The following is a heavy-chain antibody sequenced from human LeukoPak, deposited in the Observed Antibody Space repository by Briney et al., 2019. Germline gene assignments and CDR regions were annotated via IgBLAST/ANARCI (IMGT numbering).Heavy chain of an antibody. D-gene: IGHD1-26*01. CDR2: INPNSGGT. Sequence: GASVKVSCKASGYTFTGYYMHWVRQAPGQGLEWMGRINPNSGGTNYAQKFQGRVTMTRDTSISTAYMELSSLKSDDTAVYYCAKIGSSHDFDYWGQGTLITVSS. V-gene: IGHV1-2*06. J-gene: IGHJ4*02. CDR1: GYTFTGYY. CDR3: AKIGSSHDFDY.